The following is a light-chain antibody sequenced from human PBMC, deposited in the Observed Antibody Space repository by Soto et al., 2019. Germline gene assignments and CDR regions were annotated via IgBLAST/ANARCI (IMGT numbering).Light chain of an antibody. J-gene: IGKJ3*01. CDR2: SAS. CDR3: QKYKSAPFT. CDR1: QGITNF. V-gene: IGKV1-27*01. Sequence: DIQMTQSPSPLSASVGDRVTITCRASQGITNFLAWYQQRPGKVPKLLIYSASTLQSGVPSRFSGTGSGTDFTLTISSLQPEDVATYFCQKYKSAPFTFGPGTKVDIK.